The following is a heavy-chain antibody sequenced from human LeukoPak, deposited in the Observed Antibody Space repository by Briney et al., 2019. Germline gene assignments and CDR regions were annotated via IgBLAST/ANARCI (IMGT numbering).Heavy chain of an antibody. CDR3: AGAIGYFDY. CDR2: ISPDGSNQ. V-gene: IGHV3-30*03. D-gene: IGHD2-21*01. Sequence: PGRSLRLSCAASGPTFNSHAMHWVRQAPGKGLEWVGVISPDGSNQYYIDSVKGRFTISRDNSKNTLYLQMNSLRTEDTAVYYCAGAIGYFDYWGQGTLVTVSS. CDR1: GPTFNSHA. J-gene: IGHJ4*02.